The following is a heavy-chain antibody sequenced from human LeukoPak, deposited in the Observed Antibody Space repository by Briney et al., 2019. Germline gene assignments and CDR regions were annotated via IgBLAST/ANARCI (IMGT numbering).Heavy chain of an antibody. CDR2: INPSGGST. CDR3: ARDSTLAYCGGDCYSSDAFDI. CDR1: GYTFTSYY. J-gene: IGHJ3*02. V-gene: IGHV1-46*01. Sequence: GASVKVSCKASGYTFTSYYMHWVRQAPGQGLEWMGIINPSGGSTSYAQKFQGRVTMTRDTSTSTVYMELSSLRSEDTAVYYCARDSTLAYCGGDCYSSDAFDIWGQGTMVTVSS. D-gene: IGHD2-21*01.